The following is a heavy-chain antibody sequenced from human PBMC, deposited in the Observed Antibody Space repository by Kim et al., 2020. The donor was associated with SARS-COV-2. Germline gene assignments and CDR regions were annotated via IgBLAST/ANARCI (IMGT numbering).Heavy chain of an antibody. CDR3: ARTLRNWFDP. J-gene: IGHJ5*02. CDR2: DT. Sequence: DTRNSPSFQGQVTISADKSISTAYLQWSSLKASDTAMYYCARTLRNWFDPWGQGTLVTVSS. V-gene: IGHV5-51*01.